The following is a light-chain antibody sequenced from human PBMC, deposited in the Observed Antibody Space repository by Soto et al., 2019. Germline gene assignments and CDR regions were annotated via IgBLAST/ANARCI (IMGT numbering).Light chain of an antibody. V-gene: IGLV1-51*01. CDR3: GTWDSSLNMRYV. CDR2: DNN. Sequence: QSVLTQPPSVSAAPGQKVTISCSGSSSNIGNNYVSWYQQLPGTAPKLLIYDNNKRPSGIPDRFSGSKSGTSTTLSITGLQTGDEADYYCGTWDSSLNMRYVFGTGTQLTVL. J-gene: IGLJ1*01. CDR1: SSNIGNNY.